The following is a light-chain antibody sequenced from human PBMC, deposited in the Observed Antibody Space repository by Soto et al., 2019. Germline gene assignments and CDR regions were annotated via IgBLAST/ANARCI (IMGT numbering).Light chain of an antibody. V-gene: IGKV3-20*01. Sequence: EIVLTQSPGTLSLSPGERATLSCRASQSVSSIYLAWYQQKPGQAPSLLIYATSSRATGIPDRFSGSGSGTDFSRTISRLEPEDFAVYYCQQYGSSPITFGQGKRLDIK. J-gene: IGKJ5*01. CDR3: QQYGSSPIT. CDR2: ATS. CDR1: QSVSSIY.